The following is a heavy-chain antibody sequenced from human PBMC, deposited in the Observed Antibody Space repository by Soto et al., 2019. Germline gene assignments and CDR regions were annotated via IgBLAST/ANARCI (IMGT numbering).Heavy chain of an antibody. D-gene: IGHD3-10*01. J-gene: IGHJ4*02. V-gene: IGHV1-3*01. CDR3: ARDGSGYYGSGSYPD. CDR1: GYTFTAFA. CDR2: INADNGNT. Sequence: QVHLVQSGTEVRKPGASVRVSCKASGYTFTAFAMHWVRQAPGQRPEWMGWINADNGNTRYSQKFQGRVTFTRDTSANTAYLELSSLESDDTAVYYCARDGSGYYGSGSYPDWGQGTLVTVSS.